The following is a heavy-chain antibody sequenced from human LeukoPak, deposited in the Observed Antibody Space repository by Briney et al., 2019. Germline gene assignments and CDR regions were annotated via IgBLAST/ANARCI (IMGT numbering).Heavy chain of an antibody. CDR3: ARNPRWLQSPEYFQH. Sequence: GGSLRLSCAASGFTFSSYAMHWVRQAPGKGLEWVAVISYDGSNKYYADSVKGRFTISRDNSKNTLYLQMNSLRAEDTAVYYCARNPRWLQSPEYFQHWGQGNLVTVSS. J-gene: IGHJ1*01. V-gene: IGHV3-30*01. D-gene: IGHD5-24*01. CDR1: GFTFSSYA. CDR2: ISYDGSNK.